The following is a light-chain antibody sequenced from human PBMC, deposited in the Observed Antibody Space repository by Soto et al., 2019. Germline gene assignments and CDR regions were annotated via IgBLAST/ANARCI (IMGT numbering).Light chain of an antibody. Sequence: QSVLTQPASVSGSPGQSITISCTGASTDIGAYDYVSWYQQHPGEGPKVIIYEVSNRPSGVSHRFSGSKSGNTAPLTISGLQAEDEADYYCSSYTTTSSRVFGGGTKVTVL. CDR2: EVS. CDR1: STDIGAYDY. J-gene: IGLJ2*01. V-gene: IGLV2-14*01. CDR3: SSYTTTSSRV.